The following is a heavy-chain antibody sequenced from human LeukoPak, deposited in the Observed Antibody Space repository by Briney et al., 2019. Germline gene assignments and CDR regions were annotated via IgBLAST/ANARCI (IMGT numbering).Heavy chain of an antibody. CDR3: ARLRNSIDDAFDI. D-gene: IGHD1/OR15-1a*01. CDR2: IYHSGST. CDR1: GYSISSGYY. V-gene: IGHV4-38-2*02. Sequence: PSETLSLTCTASGYSISSGYYWGWIRQPPGKGLEWIGSIYHSGSTYYNPSLKSRVTISVDTSKNQFSLKLSSVTAADTAVYYCARLRNSIDDAFDIWGQGTMVTVSS. J-gene: IGHJ3*02.